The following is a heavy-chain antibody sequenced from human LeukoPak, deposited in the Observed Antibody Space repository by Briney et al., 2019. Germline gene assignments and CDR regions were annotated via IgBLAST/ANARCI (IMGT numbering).Heavy chain of an antibody. CDR1: GFTFSNYW. Sequence: GGSLRLSCEASGFTFSNYWMSWVRQAPVKGLEWVADIKQDGSEKYYVDSVKGRFTISRDKAKNSLYLQMSSLRAEDTAVYYCAGLPAYYYDTSGFYFDYWGQGTLVTVSS. V-gene: IGHV3-7*01. CDR2: IKQDGSEK. CDR3: AGLPAYYYDTSGFYFDY. J-gene: IGHJ4*02. D-gene: IGHD3-22*01.